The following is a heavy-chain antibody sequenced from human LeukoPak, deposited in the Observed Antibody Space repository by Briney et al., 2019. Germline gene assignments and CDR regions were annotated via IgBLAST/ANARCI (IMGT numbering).Heavy chain of an antibody. J-gene: IGHJ4*02. CDR1: GYTFTSYG. D-gene: IGHD2-15*01. CDR2: ISAYNGNT. CDR3: ARVGVGWPPRGPYYFDY. V-gene: IGHV1-18*01. Sequence: GASVKVSCKASGYTFTSYGISWVRQAPGQGLEWMGWISAYNGNTNYAQKLQGRVTMTTDTSTSTAYMELRSLRSDDTAVYYCARVGVGWPPRGPYYFDYWGQGTLVTVSS.